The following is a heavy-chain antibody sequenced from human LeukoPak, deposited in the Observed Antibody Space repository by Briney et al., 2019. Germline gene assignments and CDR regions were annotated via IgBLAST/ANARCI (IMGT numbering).Heavy chain of an antibody. CDR2: IYSGGST. Sequence: GGSLRLSCAASGFTVSSNYMSWVRQAPGKGLEWVSVIYSGGSTYYADSVKGRFTISRDNSKNTLYLQMNSLRAEDTAVYYCARANGIHYYDSSGYYYFDYWGQGTLVTVSS. D-gene: IGHD3-22*01. V-gene: IGHV3-53*01. J-gene: IGHJ4*02. CDR3: ARANGIHYYDSSGYYYFDY. CDR1: GFTVSSNY.